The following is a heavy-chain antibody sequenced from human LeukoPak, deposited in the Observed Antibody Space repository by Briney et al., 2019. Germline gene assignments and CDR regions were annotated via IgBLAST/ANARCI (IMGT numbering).Heavy chain of an antibody. CDR3: SRDCSSDWCIFEF. D-gene: IGHD6-19*01. CDR2: ISAHNGNT. V-gene: IGHV1-18*04. J-gene: IGHJ4*02. Sequence: ASVKVSCKASGYNFTTYGITWVRQAPGQGLEWIGWISAHNGNTNYAQNLQGRVTMTTDTTTTTAYMELRSLRSDDTAVYYCSRDCSSDWCIFEFWGQGTLVTVSS. CDR1: GYNFTTYG.